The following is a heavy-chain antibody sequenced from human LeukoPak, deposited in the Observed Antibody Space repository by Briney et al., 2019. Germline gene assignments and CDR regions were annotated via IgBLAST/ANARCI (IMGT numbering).Heavy chain of an antibody. CDR1: GYTFTGYY. CDR3: ARSPELWDFWSGYYEYYFDY. Sequence: ASVKVSCKASGYTFTGYYMHWVRQAPGQGLEWMGWINPNSGDTNYAQKFQGRVTMTRDTSISTAYMELSRLRSDDTTVYYCARSPELWDFWSGYYEYYFDYWGQGTLVTVSS. V-gene: IGHV1-2*02. D-gene: IGHD3-3*01. J-gene: IGHJ4*02. CDR2: INPNSGDT.